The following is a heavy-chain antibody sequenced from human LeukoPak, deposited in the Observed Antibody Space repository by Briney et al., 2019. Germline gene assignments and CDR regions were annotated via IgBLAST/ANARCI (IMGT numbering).Heavy chain of an antibody. CDR3: ARDCTNGVCLDSFGAGMDV. Sequence: SETLSLTCAVSGGSISSSNWWSWVRQPPGKGLEWIGETYHSGSTNYNPSLKSRVTISVDKSKNQFSLKLSSVTAADTAVYYCARDCTNGVCLDSFGAGMDVWGKGTTVTVSS. CDR2: TYHSGST. D-gene: IGHD2-8*01. CDR1: GGSISSSNW. V-gene: IGHV4-4*02. J-gene: IGHJ6*04.